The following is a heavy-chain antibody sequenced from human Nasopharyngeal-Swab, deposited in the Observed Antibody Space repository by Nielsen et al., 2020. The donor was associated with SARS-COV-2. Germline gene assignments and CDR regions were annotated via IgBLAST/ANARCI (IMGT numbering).Heavy chain of an antibody. CDR3: VRGGYFDWLFHSRGALPFDY. D-gene: IGHD3-9*01. Sequence: SETLSFTFTVPGGPISNFYWSWIRKLPGKGLEWIGEINHRGSTNYNPSLKSRVTISVDTSKNQYSLKLSSVSAADTAVYYCVRGGYFDWLFHSRGALPFDYWGQGTLVTVSS. V-gene: IGHV4-34*01. CDR1: GGPISNFY. CDR2: INHRGST. J-gene: IGHJ4*02.